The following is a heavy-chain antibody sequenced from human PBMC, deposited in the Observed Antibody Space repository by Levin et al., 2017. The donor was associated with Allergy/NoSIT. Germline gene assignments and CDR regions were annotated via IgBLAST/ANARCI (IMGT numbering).Heavy chain of an antibody. J-gene: IGHJ3*02. V-gene: IGHV3-15*01. Sequence: GGSLRLSCAASGFTFSKGWLTWVRQAPGKGLECVGRIKSTTQGGTTDYAATVKGRFTISRDDSKDTLYLQMNSLKIEDTAVYYCTTDRGIDIAPAFDIWGQGTMVAVSS. CDR2: IKSTTQGGTT. CDR3: TTDRGIDIAPAFDI. CDR1: GFTFSKGW. D-gene: IGHD5-12*01.